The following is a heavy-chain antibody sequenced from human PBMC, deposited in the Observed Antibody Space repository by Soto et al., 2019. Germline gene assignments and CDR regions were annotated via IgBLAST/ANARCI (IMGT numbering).Heavy chain of an antibody. D-gene: IGHD4-17*01. CDR3: AKEGTRCFDY. V-gene: IGHV3-30*18. CDR2: VSFDGSNK. CDR1: GFTFSDYG. Sequence: GGSLRLSCVASGFTFSDYGMHWVRQAPGKGLEWLTVVSFDGSNKYYTDSVKGRFTISRDNSKNTIYLQLNSLRAEDTAVYYCAKEGTRCFDYWGQGTLVTVSS. J-gene: IGHJ4*02.